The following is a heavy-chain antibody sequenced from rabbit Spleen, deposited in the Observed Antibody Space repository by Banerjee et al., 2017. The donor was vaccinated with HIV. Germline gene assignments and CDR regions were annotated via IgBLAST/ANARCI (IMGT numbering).Heavy chain of an antibody. CDR3: ARDLVGVIGWNFNL. CDR1: GFSFSSNYY. Sequence: QSLEESGGDLVKPGASLTLTCTASGFSFSSNYYMCWVRQAPGKGLEWIACIYTGSSGYTYYATCATGRFTCSKTSSTTVTLQMTSLTAADTATYLCARDLVGVIGWNFNLWGPGTLVTVS. D-gene: IGHD1-1*01. V-gene: IGHV1S40*01. J-gene: IGHJ4*01. CDR2: IYTGSSGYT.